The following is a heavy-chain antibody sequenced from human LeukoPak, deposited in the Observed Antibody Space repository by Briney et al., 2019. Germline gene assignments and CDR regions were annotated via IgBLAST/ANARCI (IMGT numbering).Heavy chain of an antibody. Sequence: ASVKVSCKASGYTFTSYYMHWVRQAPGQGLEWMGIINPSGGSTSYAQKFQGRVTMTRDTSTSTVYTELSSLRSEDTAVYYCARVLSSGWDFDYWGQGTLVTVSS. D-gene: IGHD6-19*01. CDR3: ARVLSSGWDFDY. CDR2: INPSGGST. CDR1: GYTFTSYY. V-gene: IGHV1-46*01. J-gene: IGHJ4*02.